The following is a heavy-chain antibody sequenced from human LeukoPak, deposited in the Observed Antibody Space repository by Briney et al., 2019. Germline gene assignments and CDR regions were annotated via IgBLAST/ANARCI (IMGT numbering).Heavy chain of an antibody. J-gene: IGHJ4*02. V-gene: IGHV3-43*01. D-gene: IGHD3-3*01. CDR2: ISWDGGST. CDR3: AKDFTYYDFWSGYYTGGALSYYFDY. CDR1: GFTFDDYT. Sequence: GGSLRLSCAASGFTFDDYTMHWVRQAPGKGLEWVSLISWDGGSTYYADSVKGRFTISRDNSKNSLYLQMNSLRAEDTAVYYCAKDFTYYDFWSGYYTGGALSYYFDYWGQGTLVTVSS.